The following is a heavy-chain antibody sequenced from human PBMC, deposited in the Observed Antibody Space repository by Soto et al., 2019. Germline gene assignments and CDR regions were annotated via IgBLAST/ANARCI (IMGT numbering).Heavy chain of an antibody. CDR3: ASDGSGPFVY. V-gene: IGHV3-53*02. Sequence: EVQLVETGGGLIQPGVSLRLSCAASGFSVSNNHMSWVRQDPGKGLEWVSLIHIDGNTNYTDAVKGRFTISRDYSKNTLFLQMNNLRAEDTALYYSASDGSGPFVYWGQGTQVTVSS. J-gene: IGHJ4*02. CDR1: GFSVSNNH. D-gene: IGHD2-15*01. CDR2: IHIDGNT.